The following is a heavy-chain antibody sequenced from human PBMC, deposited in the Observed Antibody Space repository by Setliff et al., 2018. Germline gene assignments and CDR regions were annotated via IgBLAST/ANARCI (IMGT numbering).Heavy chain of an antibody. CDR3: TTDPSATFGGVIGAAFDF. J-gene: IGHJ3*01. V-gene: IGHV3-15*01. CDR1: GFTFSNAW. D-gene: IGHD3-16*01. CDR2: IKGKTDGLAT. Sequence: PGGSLRLSCAASGFTFSNAWMSWVRQAPGKGLEWVGRIKGKTDGLATDYAAPVKGRFTISRDDSTNRLYLQMNSLETEDTAVYYCTTDPSATFGGVIGAAFDFWGQGTMVTVSS.